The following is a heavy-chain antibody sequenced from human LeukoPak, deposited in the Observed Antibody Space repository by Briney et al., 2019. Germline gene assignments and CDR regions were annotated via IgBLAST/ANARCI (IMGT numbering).Heavy chain of an antibody. CDR3: ASTGDDY. J-gene: IGHJ4*02. CDR1: GFTFSSYA. D-gene: IGHD7-27*01. Sequence: GGSLRLSCAASGFTFSSYAMSWVRQAPGNGLEWVSAISGSGGGTYYADSVKGQFTISRDNSKNTLYLQMNSLRAEDTAIYYCASTGDDYWGQGTLVTVSS. V-gene: IGHV3-23*01. CDR2: ISGSGGGT.